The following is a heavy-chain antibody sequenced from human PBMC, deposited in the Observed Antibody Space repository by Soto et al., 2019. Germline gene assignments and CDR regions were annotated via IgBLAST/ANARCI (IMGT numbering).Heavy chain of an antibody. D-gene: IGHD4-17*01. CDR2: IYPGDSDT. CDR1: GYSFTSYW. CDR3: ARRTATVTTWGYYYYYMDV. Sequence: PGESLKISCKGSGYSFTSYWIGWVRQMPGKGLEWMGIIYPGDSDTRYSPSFQGQVTISADKSISTAYLQWSSLKASDTAMYYCARRTATVTTWGYYYYYMDVWGKGTTVTVSS. V-gene: IGHV5-51*01. J-gene: IGHJ6*03.